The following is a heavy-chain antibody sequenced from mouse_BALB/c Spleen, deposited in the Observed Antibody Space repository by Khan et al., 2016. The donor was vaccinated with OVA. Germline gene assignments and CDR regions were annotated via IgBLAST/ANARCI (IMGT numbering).Heavy chain of an antibody. CDR3: TRLAYYYDSEGFAY. CDR2: VSTGGSYT. V-gene: IGHV5-6*01. J-gene: IGHJ3*01. Sequence: EVELVESGGDLVKPGGSLKLSCAASGFTFSTYGMSWVRQAPDKRLEWVATVSTGGSYTYYPDSVQGRFTISRDKPKNTLYLQMSGLRAEDTAMFYCTRLAYYYDSEGFAYWGQGTLVTVSA. D-gene: IGHD1-1*01. CDR1: GFTFSTYG.